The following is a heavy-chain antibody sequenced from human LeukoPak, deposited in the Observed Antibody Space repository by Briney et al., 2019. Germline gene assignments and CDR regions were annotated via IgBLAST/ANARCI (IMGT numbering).Heavy chain of an antibody. Sequence: PSETLSLTCTVSGGSISTANYYWGWVRQPPGKGLEWIGNIYYSGSTYYNMSLNSRVTISVDTSKNHFSLQLRSLTTADTAVYYCARVRYCSTNRCYDREFDNWGQGTLVTVSS. V-gene: IGHV4-39*02. CDR2: IYYSGST. D-gene: IGHD2-2*01. CDR1: GGSISTANYY. J-gene: IGHJ4*02. CDR3: ARVRYCSTNRCYDREFDN.